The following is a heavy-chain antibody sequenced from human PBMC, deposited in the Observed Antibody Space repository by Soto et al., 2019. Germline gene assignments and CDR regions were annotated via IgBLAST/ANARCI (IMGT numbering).Heavy chain of an antibody. CDR2: ISWNSGSI. V-gene: IGHV3-9*01. CDR1: GFTFDDYA. D-gene: IGHD3-22*01. Sequence: EVQLVESGGGLVQPGRSLRLSCAASGFTFDDYAMHWVRQAPGKGLEWVSGISWNSGSIGYADSVKGRFTISRDNAMNFLYLQMNSMRAEDTALYYCAKLAYYDSSGHFDYWGQGTLVTVSS. J-gene: IGHJ4*02. CDR3: AKLAYYDSSGHFDY.